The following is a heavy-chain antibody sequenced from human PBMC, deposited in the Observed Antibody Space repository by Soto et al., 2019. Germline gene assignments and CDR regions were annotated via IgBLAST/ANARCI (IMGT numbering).Heavy chain of an antibody. D-gene: IGHD1-7*01. V-gene: IGHV1-46*01. J-gene: IGHJ6*02. CDR1: GYAFTSYY. CDR3: ARGGGITGTTWLAYYYGMDV. Sequence: GASVKVSCKASGYAFTSYYMHWVRQAPGQGLEWMGIINPSSGSTSYAQKFQGRVTMTRDTSTSTVYMELSSLRSEDTAVYYCARGGGITGTTWLAYYYGMDVWGQGTTVTVSS. CDR2: INPSSGST.